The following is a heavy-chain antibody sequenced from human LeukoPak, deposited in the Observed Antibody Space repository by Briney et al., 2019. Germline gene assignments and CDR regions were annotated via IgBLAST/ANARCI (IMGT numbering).Heavy chain of an antibody. Sequence: GGSLRLSCAASGFTPSSYNMNWGPQAPGKGLEWVSSISSSISYIYYSDSVKGRFTISRETAKKSLCLQMNSLRAEDTAVYYCARAPSYYDFWTGYYDHYYMDVWGKGTTVTVSS. J-gene: IGHJ6*03. CDR2: ISSSISYI. CDR1: GFTPSSYN. CDR3: ARAPSYYDFWTGYYDHYYMDV. D-gene: IGHD3-3*01. V-gene: IGHV3-21*01.